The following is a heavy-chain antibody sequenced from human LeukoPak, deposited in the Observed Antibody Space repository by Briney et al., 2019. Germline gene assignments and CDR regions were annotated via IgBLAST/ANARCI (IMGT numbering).Heavy chain of an antibody. CDR3: ARRTTWYADY. D-gene: IGHD2/OR15-2a*01. CDR2: ISAYNRNI. CDR1: GYIFSNYG. V-gene: IGHV1-18*01. J-gene: IGHJ4*02. Sequence: GASVKVSCKASGYIFSNYGIGWVRQAPGRGLEWMGWISAYNRNINYAQKFQGRVTMSTDTSTSTVYMELRSLRSDETAVYYCARRTTWYADYWGQGTLVTVSS.